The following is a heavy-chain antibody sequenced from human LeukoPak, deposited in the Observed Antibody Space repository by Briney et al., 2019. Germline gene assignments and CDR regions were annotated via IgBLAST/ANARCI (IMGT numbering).Heavy chain of an antibody. Sequence: SETLSLTCTVSGASISSYYWSWIRQPPGKGLEWIAYIYYSGSTNYNPAFKSRVTISEDTSKNQISLKLSSVTAADTAVYYCARVRGYYDSSGYDYWGQGTLVTVSS. V-gene: IGHV4-59*01. CDR3: ARVRGYYDSSGYDY. D-gene: IGHD3-22*01. J-gene: IGHJ4*02. CDR1: GASISSYY. CDR2: IYYSGST.